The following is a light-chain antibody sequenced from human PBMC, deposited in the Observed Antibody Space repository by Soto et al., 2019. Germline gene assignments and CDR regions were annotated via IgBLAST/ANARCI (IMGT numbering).Light chain of an antibody. J-gene: IGLJ3*02. V-gene: IGLV2-14*01. CDR3: SSYTNRNTWV. CDR2: EVS. Sequence: QSVLTQPASVSGSPGQSITISCTGTSSDVGGYNYVSWYQQHPGKAPKLMIHEVSNRPSGVSNRFSGSKSGSTASLTISGLQAEDEADYYCSSYTNRNTWVFGGGTKVIVL. CDR1: SSDVGGYNY.